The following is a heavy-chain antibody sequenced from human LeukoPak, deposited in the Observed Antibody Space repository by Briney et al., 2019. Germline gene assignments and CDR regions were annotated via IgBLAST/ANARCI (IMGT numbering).Heavy chain of an antibody. CDR3: ARDRGTYYDFWSGYSDY. J-gene: IGHJ4*02. V-gene: IGHV3-20*04. CDR2: INWNGGST. D-gene: IGHD3-3*01. Sequence: GGSLRLSCAASGFTFDDYGMSWVRQAPGKGLEWVSGINWNGGSTGYADSVKGRFTISRDNAENSLYLQMNSLRAEDTALYYCARDRGTYYDFWSGYSDYWGQGTLVTVSS. CDR1: GFTFDDYG.